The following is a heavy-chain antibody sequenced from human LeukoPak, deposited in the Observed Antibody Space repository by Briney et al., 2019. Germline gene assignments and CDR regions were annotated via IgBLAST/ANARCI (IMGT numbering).Heavy chain of an antibody. V-gene: IGHV3-23*01. Sequence: PGGSLRLSCAASGFAFSFYAMSWLCQRPGKGVGWVSTIITNSGTSIYVASITSRCPISRDKSQNTIHLQVNTLRADDTAPYYSAQRISGSLAVTADWFHPWGQGTLVVLSS. CDR2: IITNSGTS. CDR1: GFAFSFYA. CDR3: AQRISGSLAVTADWFHP. J-gene: IGHJ5*01. D-gene: IGHD6-19*01.